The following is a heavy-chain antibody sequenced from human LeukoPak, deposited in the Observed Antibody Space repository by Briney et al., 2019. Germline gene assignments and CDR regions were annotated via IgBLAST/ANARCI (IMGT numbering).Heavy chain of an antibody. CDR3: ARFPSGSLGDFLNGLDV. CDR1: GYTFTSYY. D-gene: IGHD1-26*01. CDR2: INPSRGST. V-gene: IGHV1-46*01. J-gene: IGHJ6*02. Sequence: ASVKVSCKASGYTFTSYYMHWVRQAPGQGLEWMGIINPSRGSTTYAQKFQGRVTMTRDTSTNTVYMELSSLRSEDTAVYYCARFPSGSLGDFLNGLDVWGQGTTVTVSS.